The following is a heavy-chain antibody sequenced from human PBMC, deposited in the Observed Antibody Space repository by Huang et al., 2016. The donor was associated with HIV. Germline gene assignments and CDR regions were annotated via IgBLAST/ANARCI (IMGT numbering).Heavy chain of an antibody. CDR3: VRDQGRLAVGGIDNWFDP. CDR2: VDDSGTN. Sequence: QVRLQESGPGLVKPSETLSLSCTVSGDSVSSHYWGWIRHPPGKGLEWIGTVDDSGTNKYNPRVKSRINISVDTSKNGFSLNITSVSAADTAMYFCVRDQGRLAVGGIDNWFDPWGQGALVTVSS. J-gene: IGHJ5*02. D-gene: IGHD6-19*01. V-gene: IGHV4-59*02. CDR1: GDSVSSHY.